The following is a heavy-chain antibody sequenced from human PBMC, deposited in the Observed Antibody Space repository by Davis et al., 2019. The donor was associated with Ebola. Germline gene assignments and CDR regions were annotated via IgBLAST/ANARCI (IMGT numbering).Heavy chain of an antibody. D-gene: IGHD2-15*01. CDR2: ISGSGGST. CDR3: DARPCRGNTCYTWGEDV. CDR1: GFTFSSYA. J-gene: IGHJ6*02. V-gene: IGHV3-23*01. Sequence: PGGSLRLSCAASGFTFSSYAMSWVRQAPGKGLEWVSAISGSGGSTYYTDSVKGRFTISRDNSKNTLSLQMNSLRADDTAVYYCDARPCRGNTCYTWGEDVWGQGTTVTVSS.